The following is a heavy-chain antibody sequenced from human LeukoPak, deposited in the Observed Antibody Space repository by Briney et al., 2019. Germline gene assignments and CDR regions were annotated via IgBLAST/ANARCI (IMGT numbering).Heavy chain of an antibody. J-gene: IGHJ4*02. CDR2: INPNSGGT. Sequence: ASVKVSCKASGYTFTGYYMHWVRQAPGQRLEWMGWINPNSGGTNYAQKFQGRVTMTRDTSISTAYMELSRLRSDDTAVYYCARDREGYYDSSGQRTFDYWGQRTLVTVSS. V-gene: IGHV1-2*02. CDR1: GYTFTGYY. CDR3: ARDREGYYDSSGQRTFDY. D-gene: IGHD3-22*01.